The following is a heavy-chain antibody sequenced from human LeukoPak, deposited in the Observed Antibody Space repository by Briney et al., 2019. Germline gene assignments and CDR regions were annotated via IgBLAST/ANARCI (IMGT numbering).Heavy chain of an antibody. Sequence: PGRSLRLSCAASGFTFSSYAMHWVRQAPGKGLEWVAVISYDGSNKYYADSVKGRFTISRDNSKNTLYLQMNSLRAEDTAVYYCAKNPIWYSSGWYYFDYWGQGTLVTVSS. CDR3: AKNPIWYSSGWYYFDY. J-gene: IGHJ4*02. D-gene: IGHD6-19*01. CDR2: ISYDGSNK. V-gene: IGHV3-30*04. CDR1: GFTFSSYA.